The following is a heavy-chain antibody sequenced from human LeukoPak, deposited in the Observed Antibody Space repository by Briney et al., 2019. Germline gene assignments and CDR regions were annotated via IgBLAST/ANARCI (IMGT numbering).Heavy chain of an antibody. CDR2: IYPSGGST. D-gene: IGHD2-2*01. J-gene: IGHJ2*01. V-gene: IGHV1-46*01. CDR3: ARDGALVRVAHDWYFEL. CDR1: GYTFSGYY. Sequence: VASVTVSCKASGYTFSGYYIHWVRQAPGQGLEWMGTIYPSGGSTSYAQKFQGRVTMTRDTSTSTLYMELSSLRSEDTAIYYCARDGALVRVAHDWYFELWGRGTLVTVSS.